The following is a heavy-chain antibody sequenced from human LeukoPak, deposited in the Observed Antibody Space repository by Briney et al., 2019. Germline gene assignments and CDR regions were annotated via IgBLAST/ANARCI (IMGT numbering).Heavy chain of an antibody. Sequence: ASETLSLTCTVSGGSISSYYWSWIRQPPGKGLEWIAYISDIGSINYNPSLKSRITISLDTSKNQFSLRLSSVTAADTAVYYCARVGLWSGYYYYGMDVWGQGTTVTVSS. CDR1: GGSISSYY. J-gene: IGHJ6*02. CDR2: ISDIGSI. V-gene: IGHV4-59*01. D-gene: IGHD3-3*01. CDR3: ARVGLWSGYYYYGMDV.